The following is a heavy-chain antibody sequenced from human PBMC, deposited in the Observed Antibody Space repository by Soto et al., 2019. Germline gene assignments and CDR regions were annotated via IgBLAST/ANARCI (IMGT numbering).Heavy chain of an antibody. CDR2: IVVGSGNT. Sequence: SVKVSCKASGLTFTSSAVQWVRQARGQRLEWIGWIVVGSGNTNYAQKFQQRVTITTDMSTSTAYMELSSLRSEDTAVYYCAAGGVDTAMLTFDYWGQGTLVTVSS. J-gene: IGHJ4*02. CDR3: AAGGVDTAMLTFDY. D-gene: IGHD5-18*01. CDR1: GLTFTSSA. V-gene: IGHV1-58*01.